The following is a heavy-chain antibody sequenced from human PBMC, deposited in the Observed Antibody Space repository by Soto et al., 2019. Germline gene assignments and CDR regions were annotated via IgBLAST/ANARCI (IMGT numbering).Heavy chain of an antibody. Sequence: GASVKVSCKASGYTFTGYYMHWVRQAPGQGLEWMGWINPNSGGTNYAQKFQGRVTMTRDTSISTAYMELSRLRSDDTAVYYCARVPRIAAAGTNWFDPWGQGTLVTVSS. CDR2: INPNSGGT. J-gene: IGHJ5*02. CDR1: GYTFTGYY. CDR3: ARVPRIAAAGTNWFDP. D-gene: IGHD6-13*01. V-gene: IGHV1-2*02.